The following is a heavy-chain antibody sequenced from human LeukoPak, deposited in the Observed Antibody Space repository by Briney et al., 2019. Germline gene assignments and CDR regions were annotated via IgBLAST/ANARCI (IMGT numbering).Heavy chain of an antibody. CDR1: GFTFSSYE. V-gene: IGHV3-48*03. D-gene: IGHD6-19*01. CDR3: VRAYHSSGWYRIDY. J-gene: IGHJ4*02. CDR2: ISSNGSTI. Sequence: GGSLRLSCAASGFTFSSYEMNWVRQAPGKGLEWVSYISSNGSTIYYADSVKGRFTISRDNAKNSLYLQMNSLRAEDTAVYYCVRAYHSSGWYRIDYWGQGTLVTVSS.